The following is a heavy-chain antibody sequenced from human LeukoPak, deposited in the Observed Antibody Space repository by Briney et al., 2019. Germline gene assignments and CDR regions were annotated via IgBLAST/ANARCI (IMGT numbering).Heavy chain of an antibody. Sequence: ASVNVSFKASGGTFSSYAISWVRQAPGQGLERMGGIIPIFGTANYAQKFQGRVTITADESTSTAYMELSSLRSEDTAVYYCARGKGPYDILTGLFDYWGQGTLVTVSS. V-gene: IGHV1-69*13. CDR2: IIPIFGTA. CDR1: GGTFSSYA. CDR3: ARGKGPYDILTGLFDY. D-gene: IGHD3-9*01. J-gene: IGHJ4*02.